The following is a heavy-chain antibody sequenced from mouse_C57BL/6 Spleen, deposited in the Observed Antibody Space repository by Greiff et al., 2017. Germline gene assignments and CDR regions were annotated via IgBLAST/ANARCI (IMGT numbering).Heavy chain of an antibody. D-gene: IGHD2-4*01. CDR2: IYPGSGST. CDR3: ARSDYDLYYFDY. CDR1: GYTFTSYW. V-gene: IGHV1-55*01. Sequence: QVQLQQPGAELVKPGASVKMSCKASGYTFTSYWITWVKQRPGQGLEWIGDIYPGSGSTNYNEKCKSKATLTVDTSSSTAYMQISSLTSEDSAVYYCARSDYDLYYFDYWGQGTTLTVSS. J-gene: IGHJ2*01.